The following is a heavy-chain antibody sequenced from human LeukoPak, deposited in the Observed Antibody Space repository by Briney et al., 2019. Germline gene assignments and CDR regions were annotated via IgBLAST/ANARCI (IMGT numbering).Heavy chain of an antibody. J-gene: IGHJ6*03. CDR1: GFTFSSYS. V-gene: IGHV3-21*01. Sequence: GGSLRLSCAASGFTFSSYSMNWVRQAPGKGLEWVSSISSSSYIYYADSVKGRFTISRDNAKNSLYLQMNSLRAEDTAVYYCARGMAEYYDFWSGYSLYYYYYMDVWGKGTTVTVSS. CDR3: ARGMAEYYDFWSGYSLYYYYYMDV. CDR2: ISSSSYI. D-gene: IGHD3-3*01.